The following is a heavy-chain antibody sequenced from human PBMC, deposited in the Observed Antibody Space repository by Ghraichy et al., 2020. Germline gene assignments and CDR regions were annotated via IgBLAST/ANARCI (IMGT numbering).Heavy chain of an antibody. J-gene: IGHJ6*02. CDR3: ARDSSSWYHYYYYGMDV. D-gene: IGHD6-13*01. Sequence: ALRLSCAASGFTFSSYAMHWVRQAPGKGLEWVTVISYDGSNKYYADSVKGRFTISRDNSKNTLYLQMNSLRAEDTAVYYCARDSSSWYHYYYYGMDVWGQGTTVTVSS. V-gene: IGHV3-30*04. CDR2: ISYDGSNK. CDR1: GFTFSSYA.